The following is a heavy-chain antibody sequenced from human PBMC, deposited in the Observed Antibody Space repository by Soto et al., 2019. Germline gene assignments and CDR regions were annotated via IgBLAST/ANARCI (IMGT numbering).Heavy chain of an antibody. CDR2: IKRDGSEK. J-gene: IGHJ5*02. D-gene: IGHD3-3*01. CDR3: ARDSSYYDFWSGWFDP. V-gene: IGHV3-7*01. Sequence: GGSLRLSCAASGFTSSSYWMSWVRQAPGKGLEWVANIKRDGSEKYYVDSVKGRFTISRDNAKNSLYLQMNSLRAEDTAVYYCARDSSYYDFWSGWFDPWGQGTLVTVSS. CDR1: GFTSSSYW.